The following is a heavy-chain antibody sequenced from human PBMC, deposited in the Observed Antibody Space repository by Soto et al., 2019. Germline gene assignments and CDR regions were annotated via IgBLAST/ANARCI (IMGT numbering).Heavy chain of an antibody. Sequence: HPGGSLRLSCASSGFTFISYWIKWVRQAPGKGLEWVANIKGDGSEKSYVASVKGRFTISRDNAKNSLYLQMSSLRAEDTAVYHCVRGQNWAVESWGQGTLVTVSS. D-gene: IGHD7-27*01. CDR1: GFTFISYW. J-gene: IGHJ4*02. CDR2: IKGDGSEK. V-gene: IGHV3-7*01. CDR3: VRGQNWAVES.